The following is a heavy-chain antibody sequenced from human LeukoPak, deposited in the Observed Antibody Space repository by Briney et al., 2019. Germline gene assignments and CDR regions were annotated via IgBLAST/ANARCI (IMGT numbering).Heavy chain of an antibody. CDR2: ISSSGSTI. Sequence: GGSLRLSCAASGFTFSSYEMNWVRQAPGKGLEGVSYISSSGSTIYYADSVKGRFTISRDNAKNSLYLQMNSLRAEDTAVYYCARDPRDQGYFHYWGQGTLVTVSS. CDR3: ARDPRDQGYFHY. J-gene: IGHJ4*02. CDR1: GFTFSSYE. V-gene: IGHV3-48*03. D-gene: IGHD2-2*01.